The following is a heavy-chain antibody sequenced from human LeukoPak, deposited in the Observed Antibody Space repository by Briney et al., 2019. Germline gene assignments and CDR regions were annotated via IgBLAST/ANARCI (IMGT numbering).Heavy chain of an antibody. CDR2: INPNSGGT. Sequence: ASVKVSCKASGYTFTGYFLHWVRQAPGQGLEWMGWINPNSGGTNYEQKFHGRVTLTRDTSISTAYMGLSRLRSDDTAVYYCARGLRITMIVVVNTTFDYWGQGTLVTVSS. CDR1: GYTFTGYF. D-gene: IGHD3-22*01. J-gene: IGHJ4*02. V-gene: IGHV1-2*02. CDR3: ARGLRITMIVVVNTTFDY.